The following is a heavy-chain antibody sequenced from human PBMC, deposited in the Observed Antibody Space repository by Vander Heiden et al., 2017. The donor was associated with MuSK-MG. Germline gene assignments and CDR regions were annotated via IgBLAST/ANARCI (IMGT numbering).Heavy chain of an antibody. D-gene: IGHD3-16*02. J-gene: IGHJ6*03. V-gene: IGHV4-34*01. CDR1: GGSFSGYY. CDR3: ARGLRIAVYYYYYYMDV. CDR2: INHSGST. Sequence: QVQLQQWGAGLLKPSETLSLTCAVYGGSFSGYYWSWIRQPPGKGLEWIGEINHSGSTNYNPSLKSRVTISVDTSKNQFSLKLSSVTAADTAVYYCARGLRIAVYYYYYYMDVWGKGTTVTVSS.